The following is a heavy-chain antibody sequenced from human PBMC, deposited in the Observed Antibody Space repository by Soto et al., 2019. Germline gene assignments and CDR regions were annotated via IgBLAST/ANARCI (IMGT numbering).Heavy chain of an antibody. CDR3: ANDVAADSFTFFDY. Sequence: EVQLVESGGGLVQPGRSLRLSCAASGFSFDDYAMIWVRQAPGEGLEWVAGISWNDVTVRYADSVKGRFIISRDNTKSSLYLQMNSLSTEDTALYYCANDVAADSFTFFDYLGQGTLVTVSS. J-gene: IGHJ4*02. CDR1: GFSFDDYA. V-gene: IGHV3-9*01. CDR2: ISWNDVTV. D-gene: IGHD2-15*01.